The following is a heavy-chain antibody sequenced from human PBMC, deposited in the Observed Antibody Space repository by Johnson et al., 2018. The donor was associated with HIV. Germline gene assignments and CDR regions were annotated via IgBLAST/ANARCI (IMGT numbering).Heavy chain of an antibody. J-gene: IGHJ3*02. Sequence: QVQLVESGGGVVQPGRSLRLSCAASGFTFSSYAMHWVRQAPGKGLELVALISYDVSTKYYADSVKGRFTISRDNSKNALYLQMNSLRAEDTAVYYCARGVVPDPFDIWGQGTMVTVSS. CDR2: ISYDVSTK. CDR3: ARGVVPDPFDI. V-gene: IGHV3-30-3*01. D-gene: IGHD2-15*01. CDR1: GFTFSSYA.